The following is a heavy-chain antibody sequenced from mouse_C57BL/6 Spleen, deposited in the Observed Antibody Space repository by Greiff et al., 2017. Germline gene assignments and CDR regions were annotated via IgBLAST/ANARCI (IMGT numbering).Heavy chain of an antibody. V-gene: IGHV1-82*01. CDR2: IYPGDGDT. D-gene: IGHD4-1*01. CDR1: GYAFSSSW. Sequence: VQGVESGPELVKPGASVKISCKASGYAFSSSWMNWVKQRPGKGLEWIGRIYPGDGDTNYNGKFKGKATLTADKSSSTAYMQLSSLTSEDSAVYFCLGPFAYWGQGTLVTVSA. CDR3: LGPFAY. J-gene: IGHJ3*01.